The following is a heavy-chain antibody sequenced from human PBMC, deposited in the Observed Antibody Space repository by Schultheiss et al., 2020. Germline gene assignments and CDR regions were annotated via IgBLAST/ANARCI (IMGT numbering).Heavy chain of an antibody. Sequence: GGSLRLSCAASGFTFSGPAIHWVRQASGKGLEWVSYISSSSSTIYYADSVKGRFTISRDNSKNTLYLQMSSLRAEDTAVYYCVEDLVPAAISEYFQHWGQGTLVTVSS. J-gene: IGHJ1*01. D-gene: IGHD2-2*02. CDR2: ISSSSSTI. V-gene: IGHV3-48*01. CDR1: GFTFSGPA. CDR3: VEDLVPAAISEYFQH.